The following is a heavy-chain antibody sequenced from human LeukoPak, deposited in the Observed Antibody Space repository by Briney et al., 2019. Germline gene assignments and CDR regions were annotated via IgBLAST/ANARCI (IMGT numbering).Heavy chain of an antibody. CDR1: GFTFGDYA. D-gene: IGHD3-22*01. V-gene: IGHV3-49*04. Sequence: GGSLRLSCTASGFTFGDYAMSWVRQAPGKGLEWVGFIRSKAYGGTTEYDASVKGRFTIPRDDSKSIAYLQMNSLKTEDTAVYYCTRDGRNYYDSSGYLTLLDYWGQGTLVTVSS. J-gene: IGHJ4*02. CDR3: TRDGRNYYDSSGYLTLLDY. CDR2: IRSKAYGGTT.